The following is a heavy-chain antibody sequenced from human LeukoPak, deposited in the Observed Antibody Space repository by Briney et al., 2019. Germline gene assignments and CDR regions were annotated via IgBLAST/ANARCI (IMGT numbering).Heavy chain of an antibody. J-gene: IGHJ4*02. CDR2: ISWNSGSI. D-gene: IGHD6-19*01. Sequence: GGSLRLSCAASGFTFDDYAMHWVRQAPGKGLEWVSGISWNSGSIGYADSVKGRFTISRDNAKNSLYLQMNSLRAEDTALYYCAKLGSGRYNYRGQGTLVTVSS. CDR1: GFTFDDYA. CDR3: AKLGSGRYNY. V-gene: IGHV3-9*01.